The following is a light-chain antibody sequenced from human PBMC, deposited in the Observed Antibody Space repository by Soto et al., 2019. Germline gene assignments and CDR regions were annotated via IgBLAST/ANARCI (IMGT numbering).Light chain of an antibody. CDR1: QSVNNW. J-gene: IGKJ3*01. V-gene: IGKV1-5*03. Sequence: DIQMTQSPSTLSASAGDTVIMTCRASQSVNNWLAWYQQKPGRAPKLLIYKASILETGVPSRFSGSGSGTEFTLTISGLQPDDFATYYCQQFDSYSPTFGPGTKVDI. CDR2: KAS. CDR3: QQFDSYSPT.